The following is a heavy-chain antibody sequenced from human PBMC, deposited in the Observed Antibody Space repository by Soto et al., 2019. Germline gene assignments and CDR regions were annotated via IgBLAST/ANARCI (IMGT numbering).Heavy chain of an antibody. Sequence: GGSLRLSCAASGFTFSSYSMNWVRQAPGKGLEWVSYISSSSSTIYYADSVKGRFTISRDNAKNSLYLQMNSLRDEDTAVYYCARDGVDFWSGYPKTLDYWGQGTLVTVSS. CDR1: GFTFSSYS. D-gene: IGHD3-3*01. V-gene: IGHV3-48*02. CDR2: ISSSSSTI. J-gene: IGHJ4*02. CDR3: ARDGVDFWSGYPKTLDY.